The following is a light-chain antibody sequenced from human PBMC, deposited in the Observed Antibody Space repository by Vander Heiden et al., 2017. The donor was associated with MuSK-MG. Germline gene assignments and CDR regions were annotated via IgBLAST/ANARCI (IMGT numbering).Light chain of an antibody. J-gene: IGLJ1*01. CDR3: ATWDARLNGYV. Sequence: QSVLPQQPSASEAPGRRVTICCSGSSPNIGKSAVNWYLHLPGTAPKVLVYYDDPAPSGDSSRFSATKYGTSSALAISGLHTEEDAEYYCATWDARLNGYVFGSGTTATVL. CDR1: SPNIGKSA. V-gene: IGLV1-36*01. CDR2: YDD.